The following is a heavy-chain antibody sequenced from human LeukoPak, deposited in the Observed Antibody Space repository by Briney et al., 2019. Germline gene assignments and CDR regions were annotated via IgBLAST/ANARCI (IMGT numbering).Heavy chain of an antibody. V-gene: IGHV5-51*01. J-gene: IGHJ4*02. CDR1: GYSFSNYW. CDR3: ARLHVHTTKALGY. Sequence: GESLKISCMTAGYSFSNYWIGWVRQMPGKGLEWMGIIYPGDSDTRYSPSFQGQVTISADKTISTAYLQWSSLKASDTAMYYCARLHVHTTKALGYWGQGTLVTVSS. CDR2: IYPGDSDT. D-gene: IGHD5-18*01.